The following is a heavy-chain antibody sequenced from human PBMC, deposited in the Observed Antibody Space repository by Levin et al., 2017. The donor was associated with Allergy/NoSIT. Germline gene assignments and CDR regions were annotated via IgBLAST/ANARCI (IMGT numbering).Heavy chain of an antibody. V-gene: IGHV5-51*01. CDR1: GYSFTSYW. J-gene: IGHJ3*02. CDR2: IYPDDSDT. D-gene: IGHD1-1*01. Sequence: PGGSLRLSCKDSGYSFTSYWIGWVRQMPGKGLEWMGIIYPDDSDTRYSPSFQGQVTISADKSISTAYLQWSSLKASDTAMYYCARLNWRAFDIWGQGTMVTVSS. CDR3: ARLNWRAFDI.